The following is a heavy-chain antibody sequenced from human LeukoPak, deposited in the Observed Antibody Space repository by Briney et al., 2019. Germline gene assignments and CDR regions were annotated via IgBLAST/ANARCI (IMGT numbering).Heavy chain of an antibody. CDR2: IYYSGST. J-gene: IGHJ6*03. Sequence: SETLSLTCTVSGGSISSYYWSWIRQPPGKGLEWIGYIYYSGSTNYNPSLKSRVTISVDTSKNQFSLKLSSVTAADTAVYYCARIIRGLLNYYYYMDVWGKGTTVTVSS. V-gene: IGHV4-59*12. CDR3: ARIIRGLLNYYYYMDV. CDR1: GGSISSYY. D-gene: IGHD2-15*01.